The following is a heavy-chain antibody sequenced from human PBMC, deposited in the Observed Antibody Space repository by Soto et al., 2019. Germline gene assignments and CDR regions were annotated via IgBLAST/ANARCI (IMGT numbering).Heavy chain of an antibody. CDR2: MNPNSGNT. J-gene: IGHJ6*02. V-gene: IGHV1-8*01. CDR1: GYTFTSYD. CDR3: ARGGARTKYCISTSCHYYYYTVWTS. D-gene: IGHD2-2*01. Sequence: GASVKVSCKASGYTFTSYDINWVRQATGQGLEWMGWMNPNSGNTGYAQKFQGRVTMTRNTSISTAYMELSSLRSEDTAVYYCARGGARTKYCISTSCHYYYYTVWTSGAKGPRSPSP.